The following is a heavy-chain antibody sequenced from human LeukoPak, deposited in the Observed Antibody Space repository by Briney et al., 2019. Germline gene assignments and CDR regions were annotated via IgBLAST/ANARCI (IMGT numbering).Heavy chain of an antibody. CDR2: TYYGSKWSN. CDR1: GDSVSSKSVT. CDR3: ARAVGGTLDS. Sequence: PSQTLSLTCAISGDSVSSKSVTWNWIRQSPSRGLEWLGRTYYGSKWSNDYAVSVRSRIIVNPDTSKNQFSLKLNSVTPEDTAIYFCARAVGGTLDSWGQGTLVTVSS. V-gene: IGHV6-1*01. D-gene: IGHD1-26*01. J-gene: IGHJ4*02.